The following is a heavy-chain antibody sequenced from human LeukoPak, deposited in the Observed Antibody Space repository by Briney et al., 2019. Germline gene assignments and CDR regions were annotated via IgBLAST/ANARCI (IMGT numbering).Heavy chain of an antibody. V-gene: IGHV1-2*02. Sequence: ASVKVSCKASGYTFTGYYMHWVRQAPGQGLEWMGWINPNSGGTNYAQKFQGRVTMTEDTSTDTAYMELSSLRSEDTAVYYCASSGSYTPFDYWGQGTLVTVSS. CDR3: ASSGSYTPFDY. CDR2: INPNSGGT. CDR1: GYTFTGYY. D-gene: IGHD1-26*01. J-gene: IGHJ4*02.